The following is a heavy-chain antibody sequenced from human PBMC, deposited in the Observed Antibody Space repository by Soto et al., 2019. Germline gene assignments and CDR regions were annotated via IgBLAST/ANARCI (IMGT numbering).Heavy chain of an antibody. CDR3: ARHPGYTVPTVYATHYFDD. V-gene: IGHV4-59*08. Sequence: PSETLSLTCSVSGGSLSSYYWSWIRQSPGKGLEWIGCIYYTGSTNYNPSLGGRATVSVDTSTNQFSLRLTSVTAADTAVYYCARHPGYTVPTVYATHYFDDWGQGVLVTVSS. D-gene: IGHD2-8*01. J-gene: IGHJ4*02. CDR1: GGSLSSYY. CDR2: IYYTGST.